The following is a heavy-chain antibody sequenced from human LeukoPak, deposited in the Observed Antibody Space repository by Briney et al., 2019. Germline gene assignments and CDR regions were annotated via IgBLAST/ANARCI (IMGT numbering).Heavy chain of an antibody. D-gene: IGHD3-22*01. CDR3: ARDDYYDSSGYYSGFDY. CDR1: GGSISSYY. J-gene: IGHJ4*02. CDR2: IYYSGST. Sequence: PSETLSLTCTVSGGSISSYYWSWIRQPPGKGLERIGYIYYSGSTNYNPSLKSRVTISVDTSKNQFSLKLSSVTAADTAVYYCARDDYYDSSGYYSGFDYWGQGTLVTVSS. V-gene: IGHV4-59*08.